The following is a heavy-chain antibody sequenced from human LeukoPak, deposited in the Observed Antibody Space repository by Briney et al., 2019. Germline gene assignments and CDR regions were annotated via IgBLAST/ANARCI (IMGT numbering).Heavy chain of an antibody. CDR1: GDSFTNYW. Sequence: GESLQISCKGSGDSFTNYWIGWVRQMPGKGLEWMGIIYPGDSETRYSPSFQGQVTISADKSISTAYLQWSSLKASDTAMYYCARHLRARPFDSWGQGTLVTVSS. CDR2: IYPGDSET. J-gene: IGHJ4*02. CDR3: ARHLRARPFDS. V-gene: IGHV5-51*01.